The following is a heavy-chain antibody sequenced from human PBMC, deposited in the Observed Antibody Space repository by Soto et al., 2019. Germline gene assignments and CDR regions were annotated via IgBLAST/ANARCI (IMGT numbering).Heavy chain of an antibody. D-gene: IGHD4-4*01. J-gene: IGHJ4*02. CDR2: INHSGTT. CDR1: GGSFSGYH. CDR3: ARGRDLYSNSYYHFSFDY. V-gene: IGHV4-34*01. Sequence: SETLSLTCAVSGGSFSGYHWSWIRQSPGRGLEWIGEINHSGTTNYNPSLKSRVIMSIDTSRDQFSLKLNSVTAADTAVYYCARGRDLYSNSYYHFSFDYWGQGTLVTVSS.